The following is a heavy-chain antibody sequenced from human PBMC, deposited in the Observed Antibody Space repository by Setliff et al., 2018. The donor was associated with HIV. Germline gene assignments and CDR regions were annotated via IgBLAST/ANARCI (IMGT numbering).Heavy chain of an antibody. CDR2: IYYSGST. CDR1: GGSISSGGYY. Sequence: SETLSLTCTVSGGSISSGGYYWSWIRQHPGKGLGWIGYIYYSGSTYYNPSLKSRVTMSVDTSKHQFSLKLSSVTAADTAVYYCARVGRYSASFGNWFDPWGQGTLVTVSS. CDR3: ARVGRYSASFGNWFDP. V-gene: IGHV4-31*03. J-gene: IGHJ5*02. D-gene: IGHD6-6*01.